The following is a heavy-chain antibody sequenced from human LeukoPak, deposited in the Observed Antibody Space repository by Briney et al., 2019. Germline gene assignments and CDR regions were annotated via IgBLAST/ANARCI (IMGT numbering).Heavy chain of an antibody. CDR3: AREYDSSGYYYLGYYYYYMDV. V-gene: IGHV3-21*01. D-gene: IGHD3-22*01. J-gene: IGHJ6*03. CDR1: GFTFSDYY. Sequence: GGSLRLSCVGSGFTFSDYYMNWVRQTPGMGLEWLSSISSGSLYNYDAASVRGRFTTSRDNAKNSLYLQMNSLRVEDTAVYYCAREYDSSGYYYLGYYYYYMDVWGKGTTVTVSS. CDR2: ISSGSLYN.